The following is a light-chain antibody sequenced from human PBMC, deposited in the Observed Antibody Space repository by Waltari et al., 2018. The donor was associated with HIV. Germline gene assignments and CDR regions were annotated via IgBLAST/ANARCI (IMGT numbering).Light chain of an antibody. Sequence: QSMLTQPPSASGTPGQRVTISCSGSSSNLGSNYVYWYQQVPGTAPNLLIYRNNQRPSGAPDRFSGSKSGTAASLAISGLRSEDEADYYCAAWDDSLSGWVFGGGTKLTVL. CDR3: AAWDDSLSGWV. J-gene: IGLJ3*02. V-gene: IGLV1-47*01. CDR2: RNN. CDR1: SSNLGSNY.